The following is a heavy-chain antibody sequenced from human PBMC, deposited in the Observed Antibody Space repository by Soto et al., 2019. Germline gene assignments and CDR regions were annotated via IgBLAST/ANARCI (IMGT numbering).Heavy chain of an antibody. CDR3: AKHPSRLGIGWFDS. CDR1: EFLFSNYA. Sequence: PGGSLRLSCAASEFLFSNYAMSWVRQAPGKGLEWVSIITGSGVDTYYADSVKGRFTISRDNSKNTVYLQMNTLRADDTAVYFCAKHPSRLGIGWFDSWGQGTLVTVSS. CDR2: ITGSGVDT. D-gene: IGHD7-27*01. J-gene: IGHJ5*01. V-gene: IGHV3-23*01.